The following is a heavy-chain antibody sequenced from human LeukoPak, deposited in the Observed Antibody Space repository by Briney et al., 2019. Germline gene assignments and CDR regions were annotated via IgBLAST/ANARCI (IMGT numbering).Heavy chain of an antibody. J-gene: IGHJ4*02. Sequence: GGSLRLSCAASGFIFTNYAMSWVRQAPGKGLEWVSAISGSGGRTYYADSVKGRFTISRDNSKNTLLLQMNSLGAEDTAVYYCARAGYCTNGVCPYFDYWGQGTLVTVS. D-gene: IGHD2-8*01. CDR1: GFIFTNYA. V-gene: IGHV3-23*01. CDR3: ARAGYCTNGVCPYFDY. CDR2: ISGSGGRT.